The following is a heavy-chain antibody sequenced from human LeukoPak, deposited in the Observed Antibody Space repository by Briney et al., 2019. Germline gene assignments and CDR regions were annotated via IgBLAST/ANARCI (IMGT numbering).Heavy chain of an antibody. CDR1: GFTFSNYE. J-gene: IGHJ4*02. V-gene: IGHV3-48*01. CDR2: ISSIDSTI. D-gene: IGHD6-6*01. Sequence: GGSLRLSSAASGFTFSNYEMNWVRQAPGKGLEWVSYISSIDSTIYYADSVRGRFTVSRDNSKNTLFLQMNSLRADDTAVYYCARASYSSWTFFEYWGQGTLVTVSS. CDR3: ARASYSSWTFFEY.